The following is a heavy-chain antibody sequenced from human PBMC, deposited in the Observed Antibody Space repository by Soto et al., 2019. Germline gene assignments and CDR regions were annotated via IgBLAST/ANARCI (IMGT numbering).Heavy chain of an antibody. D-gene: IGHD4-17*01. CDR3: ARPDFGDYWYFDL. Sequence: QDQLVQSGAEVKKPGSSVKVSCKASGGTFSSHTFSWVRQAPGQGLEWMGRIIPALGTATYAQKFQGRVTITADESATTVYMELNSRTSEDTAVYYCARPDFGDYWYFDLWGRGTLVTVTS. V-gene: IGHV1-69*08. CDR1: GGTFSSHT. J-gene: IGHJ2*01. CDR2: IIPALGTA.